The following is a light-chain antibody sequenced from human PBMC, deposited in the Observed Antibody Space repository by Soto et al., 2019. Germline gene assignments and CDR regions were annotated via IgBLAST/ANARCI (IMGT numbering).Light chain of an antibody. Sequence: DIQVTQSPPSLAASVGDRVTITCRASQDIGNWMTWYQQKPGKAPKLLIYSASTLVRGVPSRFSGSGSGTEFTLTISVLQHEYSLTYYCQQAKSFPITFGQGTRLEI. CDR2: SAS. J-gene: IGKJ5*01. V-gene: IGKV1-12*01. CDR1: QDIGNW. CDR3: QQAKSFPIT.